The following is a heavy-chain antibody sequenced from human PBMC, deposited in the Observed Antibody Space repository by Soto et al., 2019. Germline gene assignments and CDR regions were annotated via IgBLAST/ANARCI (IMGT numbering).Heavy chain of an antibody. CDR1: GFTFSSYA. V-gene: IGHV3-30-3*01. D-gene: IGHD3-3*01. CDR2: ISYDGSNK. CDR3: ARDYDPDY. J-gene: IGHJ4*02. Sequence: QVQLVESGGGVVQPGRSLRLSCAASGFTFSSYAMHWVRQAPGKGLEWVAVISYDGSNKYYADSVKGRFTISRDNSKNTLYLQMNSLRAEDTAVYYCARDYDPDYWCQGTRVTVSS.